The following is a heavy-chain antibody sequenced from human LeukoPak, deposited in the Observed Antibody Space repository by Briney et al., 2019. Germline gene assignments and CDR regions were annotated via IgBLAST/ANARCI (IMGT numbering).Heavy chain of an antibody. CDR2: FDPEDGET. CDR3: ATVAPYSSGWYHLNWFDP. D-gene: IGHD6-19*01. J-gene: IGHJ5*02. CDR1: GYTLTELS. V-gene: IGHV1-24*01. Sequence: ASVNVSCKVSGYTLTELSMHGVRPAPRKGGERMGRFDPEDGETIYAQKFQGRVTMTEDTSTDTAYMELSSLRSEDTAVYYCATVAPYSSGWYHLNWFDPWGQGTLVTVSS.